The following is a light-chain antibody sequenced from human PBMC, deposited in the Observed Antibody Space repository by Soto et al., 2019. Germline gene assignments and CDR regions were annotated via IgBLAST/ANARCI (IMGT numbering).Light chain of an antibody. CDR1: SNDIGGYDY. V-gene: IGLV2-14*01. J-gene: IGLJ3*02. CDR3: SSYTSTTTGGV. CDR2: ELS. Sequence: QSVLTQPASVSGSPGQSITISCTGTSNDIGGYDYVSWYQQHPGKAPKLIVFELSHRPSGVSNRFSGSKSGNTASLTISGLQAEDEADYYCSSYTSTTTGGVFGGGTKLTVL.